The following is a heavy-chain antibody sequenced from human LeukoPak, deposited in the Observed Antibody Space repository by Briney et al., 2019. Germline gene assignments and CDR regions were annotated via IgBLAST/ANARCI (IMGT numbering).Heavy chain of an antibody. V-gene: IGHV3-23*01. J-gene: IGHJ4*02. CDR2: ISGSGGST. CDR1: GFTFSSYA. CDR3: AKGEQLVRTGAYFDY. D-gene: IGHD6-6*01. Sequence: GGSLRLSCAASGFTFSSYAMSWVRQAPGKGLEWVSAISGSGGSTYYADSVKGRFTISRDNSKNTLYLQMNSLRAEDTAVYYCAKGEQLVRTGAYFDYWGQGTLVTVSS.